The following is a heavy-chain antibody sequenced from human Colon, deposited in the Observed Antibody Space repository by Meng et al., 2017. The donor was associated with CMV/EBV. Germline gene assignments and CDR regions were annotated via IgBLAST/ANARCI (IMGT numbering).Heavy chain of an antibody. Sequence: SVKVSCKASGGPFSSYAISWVRQAPGQGLEWMGGIIPILGIANYAQKFQGRVTITADKSTSTAYMELSSLRSEDTAVYYCARARVFSVAGTRRFYGMDVWGQGTTVTVSS. V-gene: IGHV1-69*10. J-gene: IGHJ6*02. CDR2: IIPILGIA. CDR1: GGPFSSYA. D-gene: IGHD6-19*01. CDR3: ARARVFSVAGTRRFYGMDV.